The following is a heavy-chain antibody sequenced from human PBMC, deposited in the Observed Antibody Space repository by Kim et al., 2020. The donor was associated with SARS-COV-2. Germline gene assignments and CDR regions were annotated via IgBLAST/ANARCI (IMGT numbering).Heavy chain of an antibody. CDR1: GFTFSAYA. Sequence: GGSLRLSCTTSGFTFSAYAMSWVRQAPGKGLEWVSWIGGSDGNTYYVDSVKGRFTISRDNTKNTLYLQMNSLRADDTAVYYCARGVGGWIWGPWGQGT. J-gene: IGHJ5*02. CDR3: ARGVGGWIWGP. D-gene: IGHD2-2*03. V-gene: IGHV3-23*01. CDR2: IGGSDGNT.